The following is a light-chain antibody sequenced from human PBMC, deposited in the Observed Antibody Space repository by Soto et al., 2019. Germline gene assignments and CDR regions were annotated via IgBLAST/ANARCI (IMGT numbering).Light chain of an antibody. Sequence: EIVMTQSPATLSVSPGERATLSCRASQSVSSNLAWYQQKPGQAPRLLIYGASTRATGIPARFSGSGSGTEFTLTINRLQSEDLAVYYCQQFNNWPPIAFAQGTKLEIK. CDR3: QQFNNWPPIA. CDR1: QSVSSN. CDR2: GAS. J-gene: IGKJ2*01. V-gene: IGKV3-15*01.